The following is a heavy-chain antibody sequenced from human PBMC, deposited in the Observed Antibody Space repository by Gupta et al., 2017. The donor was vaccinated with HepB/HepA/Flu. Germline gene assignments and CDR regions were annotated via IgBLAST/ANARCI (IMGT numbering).Heavy chain of an antibody. CDR2: TYYRSKWYN. CDR3: AREGTGISD. Sequence: QVQLQQSGPGLVKPSQTLSLTCALSGDSVSRNSAAWHWIRQSPSRGLEWLGRTYYRSKWYNDYAVSVKSRITINADTSKNHLSLQVNSVTPEDAAVYYCAREGTGISDWGQGTLVTVSS. V-gene: IGHV6-1*01. D-gene: IGHD2-15*01. J-gene: IGHJ4*02. CDR1: GDSVSRNSAA.